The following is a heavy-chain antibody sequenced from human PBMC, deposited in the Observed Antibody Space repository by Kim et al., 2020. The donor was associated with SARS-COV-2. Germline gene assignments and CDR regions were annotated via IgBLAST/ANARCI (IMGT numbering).Heavy chain of an antibody. CDR1: GGSISSYY. V-gene: IGHV4-59*01. CDR2: IYYSGRT. CDR3: ARGEGVLWGMDV. J-gene: IGHJ6*02. D-gene: IGHD1-26*01. Sequence: SETLSLTCTVSGGSISSYYWSWIRQPPGKGLEWIGYIYYSGRTNYNPSLKSRVTISIDTSKNQFSLKLSSVTAADTAVYYCARGEGVLWGMDVWGQGTTVTVSS.